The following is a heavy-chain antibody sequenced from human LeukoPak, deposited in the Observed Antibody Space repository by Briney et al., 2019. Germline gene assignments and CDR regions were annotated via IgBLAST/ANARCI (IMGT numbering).Heavy chain of an antibody. CDR3: ANVEDIVVVPAAIDY. J-gene: IGHJ4*02. Sequence: PGGSLRLSCAASGFTFSSYGMHWVRQAPGKGLEWVAFIRYDGSNKYYADSVKGRFTISRDNSKNTLYLQMNSLRAEDTAVYYCANVEDIVVVPAAIDYWGQGTLVTISS. CDR2: IRYDGSNK. V-gene: IGHV3-30*02. D-gene: IGHD2-2*01. CDR1: GFTFSSYG.